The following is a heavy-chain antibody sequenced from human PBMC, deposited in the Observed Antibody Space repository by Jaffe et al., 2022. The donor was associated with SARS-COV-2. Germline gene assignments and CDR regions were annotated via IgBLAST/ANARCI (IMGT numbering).Heavy chain of an antibody. D-gene: IGHD1-26*01. CDR1: GFTFSSYS. CDR2: ISSSSSYI. Sequence: EVQLVESGGGLVKPGGSLRLSCAASGFTFSSYSMNWVRQAPGKGLEWVSSISSSSSYIYYADSVKGRFTISRDNAKNSLYLQMNSLRAEDTAVYYCAREGHPGGDIVGATGDYWGQGTLVTVSS. V-gene: IGHV3-21*01. CDR3: AREGHPGGDIVGATGDY. J-gene: IGHJ4*02.